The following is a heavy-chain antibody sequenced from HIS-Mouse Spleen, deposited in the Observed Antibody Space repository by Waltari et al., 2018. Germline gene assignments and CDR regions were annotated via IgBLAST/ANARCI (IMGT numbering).Heavy chain of an antibody. CDR2: IYYSGST. Sequence: QLQLQESGPGLVQPSETLSRTCTVSGGSISSSSYYWRWFRQPPGKGLEWIGSIYYSGSTYYNPSLKSRVTISVDTSKNQFSLKLSSVTAADTAVYYCAREIPYSSSWYDWYFDLWGRGTLVTVSS. V-gene: IGHV4-39*07. J-gene: IGHJ2*01. D-gene: IGHD6-13*01. CDR1: GGSISSSSYY. CDR3: AREIPYSSSWYDWYFDL.